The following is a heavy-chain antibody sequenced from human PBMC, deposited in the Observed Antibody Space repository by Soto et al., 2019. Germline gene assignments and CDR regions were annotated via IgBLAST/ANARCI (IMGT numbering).Heavy chain of an antibody. CDR3: AGGPGVARNY. J-gene: IGHJ4*02. CDR1: GGSLRSGGSS. Sequence: QRKLQDSVAGLLKPSQTLSFTCAVSGGSLRSGGSSWSWSRQPPGKGLGWIGYIYHSGRTYYNPSLKSRVTIAVDRSKNQFSLKLSSVTAADTAVYYCAGGPGVARNYWGQGTLVTVSS. V-gene: IGHV4-30-2*01. CDR2: IYHSGRT. D-gene: IGHD5-12*01.